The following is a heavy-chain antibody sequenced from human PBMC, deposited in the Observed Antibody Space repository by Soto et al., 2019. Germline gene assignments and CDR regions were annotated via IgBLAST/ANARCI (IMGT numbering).Heavy chain of an antibody. Sequence: QVQLQESGPGLVKPSETLFLTCSVSGASISRDSWSWIRWPAGKALEWIGRISYSGTIYSPSLKCRLTMSLGTTQNQYPLMLRSVTAANTAVYYCARDTVVWSFDFWGQGTPVTVPS. J-gene: IGHJ4*02. CDR3: ARDTVVWSFDF. CDR2: ISYSGT. D-gene: IGHD3-9*01. V-gene: IGHV4-4*07. CDR1: GASISRDS.